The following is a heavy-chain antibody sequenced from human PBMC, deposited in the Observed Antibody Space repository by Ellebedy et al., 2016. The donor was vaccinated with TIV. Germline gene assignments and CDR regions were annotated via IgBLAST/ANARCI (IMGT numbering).Heavy chain of an antibody. D-gene: IGHD5-18*01. V-gene: IGHV3-30*04. CDR2: VSYDGTQK. CDR3: ARGADTSMGRY. CDR1: GFTVSNFA. J-gene: IGHJ4*02. Sequence: GGSLRLSCAASGFTVSNFAIHWFRQAPGKGLEWVAVVSYDGTQKYYADSVKGRFTVSRDNARKTLYLQMNSLRGEDTAVYYCARGADTSMGRYWGQGTLVTVSS.